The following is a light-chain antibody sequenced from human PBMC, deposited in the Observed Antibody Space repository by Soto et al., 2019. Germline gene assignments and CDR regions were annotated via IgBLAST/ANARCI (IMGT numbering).Light chain of an antibody. J-gene: IGKJ4*01. CDR1: QNINRY. CDR3: PQSYSSPLT. CDR2: DAS. Sequence: DIQMTQSPSTLSASVGDRVSITCRASQNINRYLSWYQQKPGKAPKLLISDASSLQSGVSSRFGGSRSGTDFTLTISSLQSDDFATYYCPQSYSSPLTFGGGTKVDIK. V-gene: IGKV1-39*01.